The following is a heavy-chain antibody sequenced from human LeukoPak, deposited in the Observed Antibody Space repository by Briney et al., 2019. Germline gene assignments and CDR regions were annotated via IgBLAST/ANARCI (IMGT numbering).Heavy chain of an antibody. J-gene: IGHJ3*02. CDR1: GGSFSGYY. V-gene: IGHV4-34*01. D-gene: IGHD3-10*01. CDR2: INHSGST. CDR3: ARDPPGPMVRGALGAFDI. Sequence: SETLSLTCAVYGGSFSGYYWSWIRQPPGKGLEWIGEINHSGSTNYNPSLKSRVTISVDTSKNQFSLKLSSVTAADTAAYYCARDPPGPMVRGALGAFDIWGQGTMVTVSS.